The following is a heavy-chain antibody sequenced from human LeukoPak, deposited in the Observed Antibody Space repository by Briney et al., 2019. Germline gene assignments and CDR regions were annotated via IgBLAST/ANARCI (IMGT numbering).Heavy chain of an antibody. J-gene: IGHJ4*02. D-gene: IGHD1-26*01. V-gene: IGHV4-59*01. CDR1: GGSISSYY. CDR2: IYYSGST. CDR3: AGTPGSYFDY. Sequence: SETLSLTCTVSGGSISSYYWSWIRQPPGKGLEWIGYIYYSGSTNYNPSLKSRVTISVDTPKNQFSLKLSSVTAADTAVYYCAGTPGSYFDYWGQGTLVTVSS.